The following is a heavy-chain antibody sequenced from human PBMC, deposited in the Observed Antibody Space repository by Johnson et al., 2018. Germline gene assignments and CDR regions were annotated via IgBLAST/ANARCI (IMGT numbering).Heavy chain of an antibody. CDR3: ARASAGFQY. CDR2: IKQDESEK. Sequence: VQLVQSGGGLVQXGGSLRLSCAASGFTFSSYWMSWVRPAPGKGLEWVGNIKQDESEKYYVDSVKGRFTIFRDHAKNSLYLQMNRLRAEDTAIYYCARASAGFQYWGQGTLVTVSS. CDR1: GFTFSSYW. V-gene: IGHV3-7*04. J-gene: IGHJ1*01.